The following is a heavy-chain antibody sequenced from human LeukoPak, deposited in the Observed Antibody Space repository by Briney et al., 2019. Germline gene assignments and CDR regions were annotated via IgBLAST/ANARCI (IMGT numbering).Heavy chain of an antibody. CDR1: GGSISSYY. CDR2: IYHSGST. Sequence: SETLSLTCTVSGGSISSYYWSWIRQPPGKGLEWIGYIYHSGSTYYNPSLKSRVTISVDRSKNQFSLKLSSVTAADTAVYYCARGRYDDYVATVVQYFDYWGQGTLVTVSS. V-gene: IGHV4-59*12. CDR3: ARGRYDDYVATVVQYFDY. D-gene: IGHD4-17*01. J-gene: IGHJ4*02.